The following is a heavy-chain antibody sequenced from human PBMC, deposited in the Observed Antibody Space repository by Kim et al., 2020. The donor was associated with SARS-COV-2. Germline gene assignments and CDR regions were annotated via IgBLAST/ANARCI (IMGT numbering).Heavy chain of an antibody. Sequence: SVKVSCKASGGTFSSYAISWVRQAPGQGLEWMGGIIPIFGTANYAQKFQGRVTITADESTSTAYMELSSLRSEDTAVYYCARERGGLLFSTPNSHFDYWGQGTLVTVSS. CDR3: ARERGGLLFSTPNSHFDY. V-gene: IGHV1-69*13. J-gene: IGHJ4*02. CDR1: GGTFSSYA. CDR2: IIPIFGTA. D-gene: IGHD5-18*01.